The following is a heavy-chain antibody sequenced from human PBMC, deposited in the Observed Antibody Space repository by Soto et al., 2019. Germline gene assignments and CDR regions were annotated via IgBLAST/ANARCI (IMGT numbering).Heavy chain of an antibody. D-gene: IGHD3-10*01. V-gene: IGHV3-30*18. CDR1: GFTFSAYG. CDR2: ISYDGSNK. J-gene: IGHJ4*02. CDR3: AKDRMGAGVRGYFDY. Sequence: QVQLVESGGGVVQPGRSLRLSCAGSGFTFSAYGMDWVRQAPGKGLEWVAVISYDGSNKYYAYSVKGRFTISRDNSKNTLYLQMNSLRAEDTAVYYCAKDRMGAGVRGYFDYWGQGTLVTVSS.